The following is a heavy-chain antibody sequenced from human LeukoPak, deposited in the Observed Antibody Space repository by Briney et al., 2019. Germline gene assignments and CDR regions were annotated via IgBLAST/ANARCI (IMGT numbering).Heavy chain of an antibody. CDR3: AKGNDRDYYYYGMDV. CDR2: ISGSGGST. V-gene: IGHV3-23*01. J-gene: IGHJ6*02. Sequence: PTGGSLRLSCAASGFTFSSYAMSWVRQAPEKGLEWVSAISGSGGSTYYADSVKGRFTISRDNSKNTLYLQMNSLRAEDTAVYYCAKGNDRDYYYYGMDVWGQGTTVTVSS. D-gene: IGHD1-1*01. CDR1: GFTFSSYA.